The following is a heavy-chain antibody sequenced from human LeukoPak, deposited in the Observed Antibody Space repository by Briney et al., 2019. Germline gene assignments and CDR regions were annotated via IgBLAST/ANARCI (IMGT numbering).Heavy chain of an antibody. J-gene: IGHJ6*02. V-gene: IGHV3-23*01. CDR3: ARGGGLDV. CDR1: GFPFSSDA. CDR2: ISGSTGST. D-gene: IGHD3-16*01. Sequence: GGSLRLSCAGSGFPFSSDAMNWVRQAPGKGLEWVASISGSTGSTQYADSVKGRFTVPRDNSKNTLYLQMNSLRADDTAVYYCARGGGLDVWGQGATVTVSS.